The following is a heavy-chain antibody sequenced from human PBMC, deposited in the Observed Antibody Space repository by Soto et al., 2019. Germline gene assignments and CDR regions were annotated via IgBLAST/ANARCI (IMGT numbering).Heavy chain of an antibody. D-gene: IGHD3-3*01. CDR2: IIPICGTA. J-gene: IGHJ4*02. V-gene: IGHV1-69*01. CDR3: ANSDFWSGDSWSGFDY. Sequence: QVQLVQSGAEVKKPGSSVKVSCTASGGTFSSYAISWVRQAPGQGLEWMGGIIPICGTANYAQKFQGRVTITADESTSTDYMELSSLGYEDTDVYYCANSDFWSGDSWSGFDYCGQGTLVTVSS. CDR1: GGTFSSYA.